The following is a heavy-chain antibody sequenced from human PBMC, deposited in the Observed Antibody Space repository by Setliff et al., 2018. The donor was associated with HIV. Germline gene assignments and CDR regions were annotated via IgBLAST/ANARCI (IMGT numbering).Heavy chain of an antibody. CDR3: ARGSILTGYAYDY. D-gene: IGHD3-9*01. Sequence: ASVKVSCKASGHTFTGYYMHWVRQAPGQGLEWMGWINPNSGGTNYAQKFQGWVTMTRDTSISTAYMELSRLRSDDTAVYYCARGSILTGYAYDYWGQGTLVTVSS. CDR2: INPNSGGT. V-gene: IGHV1-2*04. CDR1: GHTFTGYY. J-gene: IGHJ4*02.